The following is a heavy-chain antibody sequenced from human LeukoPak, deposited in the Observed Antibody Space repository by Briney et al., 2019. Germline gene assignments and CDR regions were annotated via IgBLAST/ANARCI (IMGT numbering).Heavy chain of an antibody. D-gene: IGHD3-22*01. J-gene: IGHJ4*02. CDR2: IYYSGST. CDR3: ARHDSSGYYIFDY. CDR1: GGSISSSSYY. Sequence: SETLSLTCTVSGGSISSSSYYWGWIRQPPGKGLEWIGSIYYSGSTYYNPSLKSRVTISVDTSKNQFSLKLSSVTAADTAVYYCARHDSSGYYIFDYWGQGTLVTVSS. V-gene: IGHV4-39*01.